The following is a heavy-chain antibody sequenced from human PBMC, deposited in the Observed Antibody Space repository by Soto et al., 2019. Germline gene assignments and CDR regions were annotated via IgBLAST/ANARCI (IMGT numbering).Heavy chain of an antibody. D-gene: IGHD2-8*01. CDR1: GYSFTDYH. CDR2: INPKSGGT. Sequence: ASVKVSCKAPGYSFTDYHIHWVRQAPGEGLEWLGRINPKSGGTSTAEKFQGWVTMTRDRSISTVYMELTRMRSVDTAVYCCETGNYTGCSNGVCSFYYNHEMDVWGQGTTVNVSS. CDR3: ETGNYTGCSNGVCSFYYNHEMDV. V-gene: IGHV1-2*04. J-gene: IGHJ6*02.